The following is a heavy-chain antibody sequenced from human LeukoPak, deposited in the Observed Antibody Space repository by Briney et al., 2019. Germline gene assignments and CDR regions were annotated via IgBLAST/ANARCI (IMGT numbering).Heavy chain of an antibody. V-gene: IGHV3-23*01. CDR3: AKCSGTYAYDVFDI. CDR2: ISGSGGSV. Sequence: GGSLRPSCAASGFTFSNYAMTWVRQAPGKGLEWVAGISGSGGSVYYADSVKGLFTISRDNPRKTLYLQMNSLRAEDTAVYYCAKCSGTYAYDVFDIWGQGTTVTVSS. CDR1: GFTFSNYA. J-gene: IGHJ3*02. D-gene: IGHD3-10*02.